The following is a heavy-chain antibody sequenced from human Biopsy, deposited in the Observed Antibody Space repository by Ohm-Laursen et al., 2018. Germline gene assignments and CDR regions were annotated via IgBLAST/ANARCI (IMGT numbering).Heavy chain of an antibody. CDR1: GDSINNYY. V-gene: IGHV4-4*07. CDR2: IYTSGSP. Sequence: SDTLSLTCIVSGDSINNYYWSWIRQPAGKGLEWIGRIYTSGSPNYNFSLESRVTMSVDTSKNQFSLNLRSVTAADTAVYYCARGTGRYYVYGAFDIWGQGTVVTVSS. CDR3: ARGTGRYYVYGAFDI. D-gene: IGHD1-26*01. J-gene: IGHJ3*02.